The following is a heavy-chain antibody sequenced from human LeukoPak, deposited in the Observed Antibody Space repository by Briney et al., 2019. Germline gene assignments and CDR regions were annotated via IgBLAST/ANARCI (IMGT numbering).Heavy chain of an antibody. J-gene: IGHJ4*02. CDR1: GGSISSYY. V-gene: IGHV4-59*01. CDR2: IYYTGTT. D-gene: IGHD5-12*01. CDR3: ARDLTSGYDFGY. Sequence: PSETLSLTCTVSGGSISSYYWSWIRQPPGKGLEWIGYIYYTGTTNYNPSLKSRVTISLDTSKNRFSLKLNSVTAADTAVYYCARDLTSGYDFGYWGQGTLVTISS.